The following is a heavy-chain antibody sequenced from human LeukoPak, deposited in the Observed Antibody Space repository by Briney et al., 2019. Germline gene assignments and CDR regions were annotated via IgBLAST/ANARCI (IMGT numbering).Heavy chain of an antibody. V-gene: IGHV1-69*05. CDR1: GGTFSSYA. CDR2: IIPIFGTA. CDR3: ARDGVYYDSSGYAGFDY. Sequence: SVKVSCKASGGTFSSYAISWVRQAPGQGLEWMGRIIPIFGTANYAQKFQGRVTITTDESTSTAYMELSSLRSEDTAVYYCARDGVYYDSSGYAGFDYWGQGTLVTASS. D-gene: IGHD3-22*01. J-gene: IGHJ4*02.